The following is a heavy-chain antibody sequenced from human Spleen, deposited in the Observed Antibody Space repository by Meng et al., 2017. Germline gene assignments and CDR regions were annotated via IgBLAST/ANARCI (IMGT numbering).Heavy chain of an antibody. V-gene: IGHV1-69*05. Sequence: SVTVSCKASVCTFSGYAISWVRQAPGQGLEWMGGIIPIVGAANYAQKFQGRVTITTDESTSTAYTELTRLTSEDTAVYYCSRKAGNCISTSCYSLDYWGQGTLVTVSS. CDR3: SRKAGNCISTSCYSLDY. CDR1: VCTFSGYA. CDR2: IIPIVGAA. D-gene: IGHD2-2*01. J-gene: IGHJ4*02.